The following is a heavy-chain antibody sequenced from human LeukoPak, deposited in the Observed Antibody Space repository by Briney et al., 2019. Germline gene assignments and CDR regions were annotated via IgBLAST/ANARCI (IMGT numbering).Heavy chain of an antibody. V-gene: IGHV4-4*02. CDR1: GGSITTTNW. CDR3: ARHGDSSRGWYFDY. Sequence: PSETLSLTCGVSGGSITTTNWWSWVRQFPGQGLQWIGEVSLEGVRNYNPSLTSRVTMSLDRAKNLLSLNLNSVTAADTAVYYCARHGDSSRGWYFDYWGQGTLVTVSS. D-gene: IGHD6-19*01. CDR2: VSLEGVR. J-gene: IGHJ4*02.